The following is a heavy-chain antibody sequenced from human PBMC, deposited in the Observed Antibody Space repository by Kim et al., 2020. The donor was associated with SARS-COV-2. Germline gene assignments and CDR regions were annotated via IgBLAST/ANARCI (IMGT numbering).Heavy chain of an antibody. CDR2: IKSKTDGGTT. J-gene: IGHJ6*03. D-gene: IGHD6-19*01. Sequence: GGSLRLSCAASGFTFSNAWMSWVRQAPGKGLEWVGRIKSKTDGGTTDYAAPVKGRFTISRDDSKNTLYLQMNSLKTEDTAVYYCTTVYTVAGTMEDYYYYMDVWGKGTTVTVSS. V-gene: IGHV3-15*01. CDR1: GFTFSNAW. CDR3: TTVYTVAGTMEDYYYYMDV.